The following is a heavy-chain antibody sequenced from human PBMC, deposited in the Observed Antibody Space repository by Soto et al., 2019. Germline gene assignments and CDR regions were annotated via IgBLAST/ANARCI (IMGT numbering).Heavy chain of an antibody. Sequence: QVPLVQSGAEVKKPGASVKVSCKASGYTFTSYGISWVRQAPGQGLEWMGWISAYNGNTNYAQKLQGRVTMTTDTSTSTAYMELRSLRSDDTAVYYCARTPYYYDSSGYYYFDYWGQGTLVTVSS. J-gene: IGHJ4*02. CDR1: GYTFTSYG. CDR3: ARTPYYYDSSGYYYFDY. V-gene: IGHV1-18*04. CDR2: ISAYNGNT. D-gene: IGHD3-22*01.